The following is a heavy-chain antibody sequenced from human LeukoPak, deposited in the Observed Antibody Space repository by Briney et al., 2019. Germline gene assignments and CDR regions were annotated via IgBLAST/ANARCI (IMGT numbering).Heavy chain of an antibody. CDR1: GGSISSYY. V-gene: IGHV4-59*01. J-gene: IGHJ4*02. Sequence: PSETLSLTCTVSGGSISSYYWSWIRQPPGKGLEWIGYIYYSGSTNYNPSLKSRVTISVDTSKNQFSLKLSSVTAADTAVYYCARLRRQWLVRYFDYWGQGTLVTVSS. CDR3: ARLRRQWLVRYFDY. D-gene: IGHD6-19*01. CDR2: IYYSGST.